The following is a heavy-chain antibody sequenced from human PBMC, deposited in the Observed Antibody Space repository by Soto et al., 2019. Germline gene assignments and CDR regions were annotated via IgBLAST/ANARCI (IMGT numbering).Heavy chain of an antibody. CDR1: GFTFSSYA. D-gene: IGHD6-19*01. J-gene: IGHJ4*02. CDR2: ISYDGSNK. V-gene: IGHV3-30-3*01. CDR3: ARDPYSSATYYFDY. Sequence: QPGGSLRLSCAASGFTFSSYAMHWVRQAPGKGLEWVAVISYDGSNKYYADSVKGRFTISRDNSKNTLYLQMNSLRAEDTAVYYCARDPYSSATYYFDYWGQGTLVTVSS.